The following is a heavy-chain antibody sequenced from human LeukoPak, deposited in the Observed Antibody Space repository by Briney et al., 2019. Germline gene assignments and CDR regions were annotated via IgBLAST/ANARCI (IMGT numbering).Heavy chain of an antibody. CDR3: ATYYAGRGGSGY. J-gene: IGHJ4*02. CDR1: GASISSGAYH. D-gene: IGHD3-10*01. V-gene: IGHV4-30-4*01. CDR2: WTGYSGNT. Sequence: SETLSLTCTVSGASISSGAYHWSWIRQAPGKGLEWIGQWTGYSGNTDYNPSLKSRATISLDTSKNQFSLRLNSVTTADTAGYFCATYYAGRGGSGYWGQGTLVTVSS.